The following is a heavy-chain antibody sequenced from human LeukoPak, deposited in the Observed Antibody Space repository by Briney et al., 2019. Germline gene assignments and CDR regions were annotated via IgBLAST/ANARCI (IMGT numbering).Heavy chain of an antibody. CDR3: IIAAAGTSDWFDP. D-gene: IGHD6-13*01. CDR2: IIPIFGTA. J-gene: IGHJ5*02. CDR1: GGTFSSYA. Sequence: SVKVSCKASGGTFSSYAISWVRQAPGQGLEWMGGIIPIFGTANYAQKFQGRVTITAGESTSTAYMELSSLRSEDTAVYYCIIAAAGTSDWFDPWGQGTLVTVSS. V-gene: IGHV1-69*13.